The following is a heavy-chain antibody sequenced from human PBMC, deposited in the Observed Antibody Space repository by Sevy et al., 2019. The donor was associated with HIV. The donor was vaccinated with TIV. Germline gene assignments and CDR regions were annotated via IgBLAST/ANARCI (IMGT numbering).Heavy chain of an antibody. V-gene: IGHV3-48*01. CDR2: ISSSSSTI. D-gene: IGHD1-26*01. CDR3: ARSLIGSYYVTAFYFDY. Sequence: GGSLRLSCAASGFTFSSYSMNWVRQAPGKGLEWVSYISSSSSTIYYEDSVKGRFTISRDNAKNSLYLQMNSLRAEDTAAYYCARSLIGSYYVTAFYFDYWGQGTLVTVSS. J-gene: IGHJ4*02. CDR1: GFTFSSYS.